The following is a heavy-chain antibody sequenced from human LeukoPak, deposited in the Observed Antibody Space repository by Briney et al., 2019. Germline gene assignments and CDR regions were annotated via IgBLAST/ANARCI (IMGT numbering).Heavy chain of an antibody. D-gene: IGHD5-18*01. CDR2: INSDGSST. CDR3: ARGGTYSSGLPGS. Sequence: GSLRLSCADSGFTFSGYWMHWVRQAPGKGLVWVSRINSDGSSTNYADSVKGRFTISRDNAKNTLYLQMNTLRAEDTAVYYCARGGTYSSGLPGSWGQGTLVTVSS. CDR1: GFTFSGYW. V-gene: IGHV3-74*01. J-gene: IGHJ5*02.